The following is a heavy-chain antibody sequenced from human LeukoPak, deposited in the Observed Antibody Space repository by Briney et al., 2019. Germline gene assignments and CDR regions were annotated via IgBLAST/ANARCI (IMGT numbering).Heavy chain of an antibody. Sequence: GGSLRLSCSASGFTFSSYATHWVRQDPGKGLEYVSAITADGVDTYYADSVKGRFTISRDNSKNTLYLQMSNLRTEDTAVYYCVKRTAGSGSPPFDYWGQGTLVTVSS. V-gene: IGHV3-64D*06. J-gene: IGHJ4*02. D-gene: IGHD3-10*01. CDR1: GFTFSSYA. CDR2: ITADGVDT. CDR3: VKRTAGSGSPPFDY.